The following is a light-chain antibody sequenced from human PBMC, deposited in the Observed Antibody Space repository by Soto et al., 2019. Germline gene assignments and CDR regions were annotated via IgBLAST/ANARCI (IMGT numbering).Light chain of an antibody. J-gene: IGKJ1*01. CDR3: QQYKSYPWT. CDR1: QSISSR. V-gene: IGKV1-5*03. Sequence: DIQMTQSPSTLSASVGDRVTITCRASQSISSRLAWYQQKPGKAPKRLIYKASSLESGVPSRFSGSGSGTEFTLTISSLQPDDFATYYCQQYKSYPWTFGQGTKVEIK. CDR2: KAS.